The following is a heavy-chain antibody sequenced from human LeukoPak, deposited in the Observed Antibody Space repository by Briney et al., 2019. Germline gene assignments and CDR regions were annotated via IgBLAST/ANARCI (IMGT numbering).Heavy chain of an antibody. D-gene: IGHD5-18*01. CDR3: ERSQYSYGYVGAFDI. CDR1: GFTFSSYG. Sequence: GGSLRLSCAASGFTFSSYGMSWVRQAPGKGLEWVSAISVSGGSTYYADPLKGRFTTSRDNSKNTLYLQMNSLRAEDTAVYYCERSQYSYGYVGAFDIWGQGTMVTVSS. CDR2: ISVSGGST. J-gene: IGHJ3*02. V-gene: IGHV3-23*01.